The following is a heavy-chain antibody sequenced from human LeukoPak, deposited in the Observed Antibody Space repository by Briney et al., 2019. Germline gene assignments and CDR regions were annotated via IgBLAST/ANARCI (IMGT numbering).Heavy chain of an antibody. V-gene: IGHV4-39*01. J-gene: IGHJ4*02. CDR1: GCSISSSSYY. D-gene: IGHD3-10*01. Sequence: SETLSLTCTVSGCSISSSSYYWGWIRQPPGKGQEWIGSIYYSGSTYYNPSLKSRVTISVDTSKNQFSLKLSSVTAADTAVYYCVGGVYYYGPFDYWGQGTLVTVSS. CDR3: VGGVYYYGPFDY. CDR2: IYYSGST.